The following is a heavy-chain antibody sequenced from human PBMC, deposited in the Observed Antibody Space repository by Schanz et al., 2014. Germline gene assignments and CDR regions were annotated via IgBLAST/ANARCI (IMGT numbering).Heavy chain of an antibody. CDR3: AKAFRTTKYYGMDV. CDR1: EFNFKDYY. CDR2: ISSTGGST. Sequence: VQLAESGGRLVKPGGSLRVSCAASEFNFKDYYMSWIRQAPGKGLEWVSAISSTGGSTYYADSVKGRFTISRDNSKNTLSLLVNSLRGEDTATYYCAKAFRTTKYYGMDVWGQGTTVIVS. J-gene: IGHJ6*02. V-gene: IGHV3-23*04. D-gene: IGHD1-1*01.